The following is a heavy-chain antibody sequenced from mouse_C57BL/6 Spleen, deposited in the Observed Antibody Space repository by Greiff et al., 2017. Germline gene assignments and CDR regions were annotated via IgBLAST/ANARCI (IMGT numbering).Heavy chain of an antibody. CDR2: ISYDGSN. CDR3: ARDWDGAYAMDY. Sequence: VQLKESGPGLVKPSQSLSLTCSVTGYSIPSGYYWNWIRQFPGNKLEWMGYISYDGSNNYNPSLKNRISITRDTSKNQFFLKLNSVTTEDTATYYCARDWDGAYAMDYWGQGTSVTVSS. D-gene: IGHD4-1*01. CDR1: GYSIPSGYY. J-gene: IGHJ4*01. V-gene: IGHV3-6*01.